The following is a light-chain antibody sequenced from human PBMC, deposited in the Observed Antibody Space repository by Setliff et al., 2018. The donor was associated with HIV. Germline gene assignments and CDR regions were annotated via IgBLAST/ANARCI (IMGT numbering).Light chain of an antibody. V-gene: IGLV2-14*01. CDR3: SSYTSSNNYV. CDR1: SSDVGGYNY. Sequence: QSVLTQPASVSGSPGQSITISCTGTSSDVGGYNYVSWYQHHPGKAPKLMICEVSNRPSGVSNRFPGSKSGNTAPLTISGLQAEDEADYYCSSYTSSNNYVFGTGTKVTVL. J-gene: IGLJ1*01. CDR2: EVS.